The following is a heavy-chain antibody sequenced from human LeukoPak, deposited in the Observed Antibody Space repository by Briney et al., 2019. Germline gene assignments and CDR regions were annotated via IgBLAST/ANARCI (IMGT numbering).Heavy chain of an antibody. J-gene: IGHJ6*04. CDR2: ISGSGGST. CDR3: AKVGEVGTSIGSDRYYYYGMDV. CDR1: GFTFSSYA. V-gene: IGHV3-23*01. Sequence: GGSLRLSCAASGFTFSSYAMSWVRQAPGKGLEWVSAISGSGGSTYYADSVKGRFTISRDNSKNTLYLQMNSLRAEDTAVYYCAKVGEVGTSIGSDRYYYYGMDVWGKGTTVTASS. D-gene: IGHD2-21*02.